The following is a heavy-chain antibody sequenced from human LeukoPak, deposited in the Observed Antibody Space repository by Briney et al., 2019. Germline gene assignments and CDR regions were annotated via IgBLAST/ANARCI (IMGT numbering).Heavy chain of an antibody. J-gene: IGHJ6*02. V-gene: IGHV3-30*03. CDR3: ASRAMDV. CDR1: GFTFSSYG. Sequence: PGRSLRLSCAASGFTFSSYGMHWVRQAPGKGLEWVAVISYDGSNKYCADSVKGRFTISRDNSKNTLYLQMNSLRAEDTAVYYCASRAMDVWGQGTTVTVSS. CDR2: ISYDGSNK.